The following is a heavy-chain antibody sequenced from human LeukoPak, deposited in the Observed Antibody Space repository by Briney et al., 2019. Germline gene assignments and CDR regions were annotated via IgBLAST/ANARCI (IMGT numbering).Heavy chain of an antibody. D-gene: IGHD3-22*01. CDR2: ISSDGSNK. CDR3: ANENYYDSSGYLDN. CDR1: GFTFSSYG. J-gene: IGHJ4*02. V-gene: IGHV3-30*18. Sequence: GGSLRLSCAAYGFTFSSYGMHWVRQAPGKGLEWVSVISSDGSNKYYADSVKGRFTISRDNTKNTLYLQMNSLRAEDTAVFYCANENYYDSSGYLDNWGQGTLVTVSS.